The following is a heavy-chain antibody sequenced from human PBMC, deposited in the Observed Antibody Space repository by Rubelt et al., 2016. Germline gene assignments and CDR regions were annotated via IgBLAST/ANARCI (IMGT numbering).Heavy chain of an antibody. CDR3: VSSAASDY. J-gene: IGHJ4*02. CDR2: IYYSGST. Sequence: SWIRQPPGKGLEWIGSIYYSGSTYYNPSLKSRVTISVDTSKNQFSLKLSSVTAADTAVYYCVSSAASDYWGQGTLVTVSS. V-gene: IGHV4-39*01.